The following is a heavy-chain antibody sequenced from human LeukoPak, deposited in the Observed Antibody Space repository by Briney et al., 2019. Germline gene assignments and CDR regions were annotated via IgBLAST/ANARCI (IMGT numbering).Heavy chain of an antibody. J-gene: IGHJ4*02. CDR2: IRYDGSNK. CDR1: GFTFSSYG. V-gene: IGHV3-30*02. D-gene: IGHD6-13*01. CDR3: ARDHSSSCQLFDY. Sequence: GGSLRLSCAASGFTFSSYGMHWVRQAPGKGLEWVAFIRYDGSNKYYADSVKGRFTISRDNSKNTLYLQMNSLRAEDTAVYYCARDHSSSCQLFDYWGQGTLVTVSS.